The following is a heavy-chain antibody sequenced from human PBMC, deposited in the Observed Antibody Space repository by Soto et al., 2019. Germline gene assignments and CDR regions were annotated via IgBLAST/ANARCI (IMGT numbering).Heavy chain of an antibody. CDR3: ARGSWSFYYFDY. Sequence: QVQLQESGPGLVKPSQTLSLTCTVSGGSISSGSYYWSWIRQHPGKGLEWMGYIYYSGSTYYNPSLKSRVTISVDTSKNQFSLKVSSVTAADTAVYYCARGSWSFYYFDYWGQGTLVTVSS. V-gene: IGHV4-31*03. D-gene: IGHD3-10*01. J-gene: IGHJ4*02. CDR2: IYYSGST. CDR1: GGSISSGSYY.